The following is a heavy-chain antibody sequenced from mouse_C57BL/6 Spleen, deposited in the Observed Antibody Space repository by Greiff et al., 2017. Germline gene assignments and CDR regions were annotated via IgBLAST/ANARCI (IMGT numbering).Heavy chain of an antibody. D-gene: IGHD2-5*01. J-gene: IGHJ2*01. Sequence: EVQLQQSGPELVKPGASVKISCKASGYSFTGYYMNWVKQSPEKSLEWIGEINPSTGGTTYNQKFKAKATLTVDKSSSTAYLQLKSLTSEDSAVYYCARVAYYSKEDYFDYWGQGTTLTVSS. V-gene: IGHV1-42*01. CDR3: ARVAYYSKEDYFDY. CDR1: GYSFTGYY. CDR2: INPSTGGT.